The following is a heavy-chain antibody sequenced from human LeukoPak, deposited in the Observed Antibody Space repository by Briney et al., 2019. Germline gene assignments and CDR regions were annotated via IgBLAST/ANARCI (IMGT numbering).Heavy chain of an antibody. CDR2: IYTSGST. Sequence: PSETLSLTCTVSGGSISSYYWSWIRQPAGKGLEWIGRIYTSGSTNYNPSLKSRVTMSVDTSKNQSSLKLSSVTAADTAVYYCASLAAAGPYYYYYMDVWGKGTTVTVSS. D-gene: IGHD6-13*01. V-gene: IGHV4-4*07. CDR3: ASLAAAGPYYYYYMDV. J-gene: IGHJ6*03. CDR1: GGSISSYY.